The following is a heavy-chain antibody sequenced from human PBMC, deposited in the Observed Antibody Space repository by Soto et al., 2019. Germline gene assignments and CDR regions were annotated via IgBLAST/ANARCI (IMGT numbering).Heavy chain of an antibody. Sequence: SETLSLTCIVSGGSISSYFWTWIRQPAGKGLEWIGRIYSSGSTNYNPSLKSRVSVSVDTSKSQFSLKLSAVTAADTAVYYCATSQKGYNWNYFDRWGQGALVTVSS. CDR1: GGSISSYF. CDR2: IYSSGST. V-gene: IGHV4-4*07. D-gene: IGHD1-20*01. CDR3: ATSQKGYNWNYFDR. J-gene: IGHJ4*02.